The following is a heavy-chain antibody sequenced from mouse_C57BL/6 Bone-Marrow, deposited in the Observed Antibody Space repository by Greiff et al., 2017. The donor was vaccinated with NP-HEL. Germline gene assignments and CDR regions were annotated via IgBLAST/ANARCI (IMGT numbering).Heavy chain of an antibody. J-gene: IGHJ2*01. Sequence: VHVKQSVAELVRPGASVKLSCTASGFNIKNTYMHWVKQRPEQGLEWIGRIDPANGNTKYAPKFQGKATITADTSSNTAYLQLSSLTSEDTAIYYCARSNSYPYYFDYWGQGTTLTVSS. D-gene: IGHD2-5*01. CDR1: GFNIKNTY. CDR3: ARSNSYPYYFDY. CDR2: IDPANGNT. V-gene: IGHV14-3*01.